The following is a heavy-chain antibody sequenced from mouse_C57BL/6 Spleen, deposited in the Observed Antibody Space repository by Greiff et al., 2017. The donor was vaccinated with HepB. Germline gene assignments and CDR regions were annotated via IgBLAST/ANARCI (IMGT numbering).Heavy chain of an antibody. V-gene: IGHV1-82*01. J-gene: IGHJ2*01. CDR3: AREGGYYGSSYGDFDY. Sequence: QVQLQQSGPELVKPGASVKISCKASGYAFSSSWMNWVKQRPGKGLEWIGRIYPGDGDTNYNGKFKGKATLTADKSSSPAYMQLSSLTSEDSAVYFCAREGGYYGSSYGDFDYWGQGTTLTVSS. CDR2: IYPGDGDT. CDR1: GYAFSSSW. D-gene: IGHD1-1*01.